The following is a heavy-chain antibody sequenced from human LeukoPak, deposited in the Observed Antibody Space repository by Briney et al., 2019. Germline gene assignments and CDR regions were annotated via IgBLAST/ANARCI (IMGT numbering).Heavy chain of an antibody. Sequence: PGGSLRLSCAASGFTFSSYAMSWVRQAPGKGLEWVSAISGSGGSTYYADSVKGRFTISRDNSENTLYLQMNSLRAEDTAVYYCAKDGARSQVLLWFGEFPPLADYWGQGTLVTVSS. V-gene: IGHV3-23*01. J-gene: IGHJ4*02. CDR1: GFTFSSYA. CDR2: ISGSGGST. CDR3: AKDGARSQVLLWFGEFPPLADY. D-gene: IGHD3-10*01.